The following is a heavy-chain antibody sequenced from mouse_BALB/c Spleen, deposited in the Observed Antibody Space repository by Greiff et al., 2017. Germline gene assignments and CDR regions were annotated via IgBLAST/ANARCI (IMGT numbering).Heavy chain of an antibody. CDR3: ARKDYYGSSYYFDY. J-gene: IGHJ2*01. V-gene: IGHV3-2*02. Sequence: DVKLVESGPGLVKPSQSLSLTCTVTGYSITSDYAWNWIRQFPGNKLEWMGYISYSGSTSYNPSLKSRISITRDTSKNQFFLQLNSVTTEDTATYYCARKDYYGSSYYFDYWGQGTTLTVSS. D-gene: IGHD1-1*01. CDR2: ISYSGST. CDR1: GYSITSDYA.